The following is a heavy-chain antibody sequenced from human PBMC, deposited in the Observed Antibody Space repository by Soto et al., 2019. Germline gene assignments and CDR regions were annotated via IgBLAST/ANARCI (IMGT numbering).Heavy chain of an antibody. V-gene: IGHV4-31*03. J-gene: IGHJ4*02. CDR3: ASIPRRGYSYGIDY. CDR1: GGSISSGTSY. D-gene: IGHD2-21*02. CDR2: IYFTGAT. Sequence: PSETLSLTCNVSGGSISSGTSYWTWIRQHPGEGLEWIGHIYFTGATYSNPSLRSRLTMSVDTSKNQFSLKLTSVTAADTATYYCASIPRRGYSYGIDYWGQGTLVTVS.